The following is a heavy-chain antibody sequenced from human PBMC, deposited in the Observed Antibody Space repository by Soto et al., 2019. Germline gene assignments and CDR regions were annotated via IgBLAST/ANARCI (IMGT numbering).Heavy chain of an antibody. CDR3: ARDGDVNTGFGKDY. CDR2: IWHDGGNK. D-gene: IGHD3-16*01. CDR1: GFTFSSYG. V-gene: IGHV3-33*01. J-gene: IGHJ4*02. Sequence: GGSLRLSCAASGFTFSSYGMHWVRQAPGKGLEWVAFIWHDGGNKFYAESVKGRFTISRDNSKNTLYLQMTSLSAEDTAMYYCARDGDVNTGFGKDYWGQGTLVTVS.